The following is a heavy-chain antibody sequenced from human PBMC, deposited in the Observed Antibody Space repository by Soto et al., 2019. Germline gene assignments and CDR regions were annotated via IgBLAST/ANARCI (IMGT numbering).Heavy chain of an antibody. Sequence: PGGALRLSSAASGFTFSDYYMSWIRQAPGKGLEWVSYISSSSSYTNYADSVKGRFTISRDNAKNSLYLQMNSLRAEDTAVYYCARGGDVGATTGQDYWDQGTLVTVSS. CDR3: ARGGDVGATTGQDY. D-gene: IGHD1-26*01. CDR2: ISSSSSYT. CDR1: GFTFSDYY. J-gene: IGHJ4*02. V-gene: IGHV3-11*06.